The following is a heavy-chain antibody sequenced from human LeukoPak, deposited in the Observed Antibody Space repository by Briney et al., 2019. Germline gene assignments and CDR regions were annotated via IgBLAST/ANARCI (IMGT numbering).Heavy chain of an antibody. D-gene: IGHD2-15*01. CDR1: GFTSISYW. CDR2: IKQDGSEK. CDR3: ARERLYCSGGSCYSGYMDV. Sequence: GGSLRLSCEASGFTSISYWMSWVRQAPGKGLEWVANIKQDGSEKYYVDSVKGRFTISRDNAKNPLYLQMNSLRAEDTAVYYCARERLYCSGGSCYSGYMDVWGKGTTVTISS. J-gene: IGHJ6*03. V-gene: IGHV3-7*01.